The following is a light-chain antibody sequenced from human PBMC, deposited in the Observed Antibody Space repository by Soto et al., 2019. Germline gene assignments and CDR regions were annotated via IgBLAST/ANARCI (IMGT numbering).Light chain of an antibody. CDR1: QSVNSNY. V-gene: IGKV3-20*01. Sequence: EIVWTQSPAPLSLSPGERATLSCSASQSVNSNYLAWYQQKPGQAPRLLIYGISKRATEIPDRFSGSGSGTEFTLTISSLQPEDFATYYCQQHGQWPITFGQGTRLEIK. J-gene: IGKJ5*01. CDR2: GIS. CDR3: QQHGQWPIT.